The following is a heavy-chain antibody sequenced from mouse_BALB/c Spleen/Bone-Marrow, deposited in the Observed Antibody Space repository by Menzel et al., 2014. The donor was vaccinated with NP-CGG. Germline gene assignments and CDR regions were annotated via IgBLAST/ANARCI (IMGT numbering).Heavy chain of an antibody. J-gene: IGHJ2*01. CDR2: INSNGGST. V-gene: IGHV5-6-2*01. Sequence: EVKLQESGGGLVKLGGSLKLSCAASGFTFSSYYMSWVRQTPEKRLELVAAINSNGGSTYYPDTVKGQFTISRDNAKNTLYLQMSSLKSEDTALYYCARHGGYGNYFDYWGQGTTLTVSS. CDR1: GFTFSSYY. D-gene: IGHD2-10*02. CDR3: ARHGGYGNYFDY.